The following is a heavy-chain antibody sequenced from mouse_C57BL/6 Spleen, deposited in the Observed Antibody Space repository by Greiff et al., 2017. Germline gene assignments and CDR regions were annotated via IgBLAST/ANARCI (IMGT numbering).Heavy chain of an antibody. V-gene: IGHV5-17*01. CDR2: ISSGSSTI. D-gene: IGHD2-4*01. Sequence: EVKLLESGGGLVKPGGSLKLSCAASGFTFSDYGMHWVRQAPEKGLEWVAYISSGSSTIYYADTVKGRFTISRDNAKNTLFLLMTSLRSEDTAMYYCAKKVYYDYDGWYFDVWGTGTTVTVSS. CDR3: AKKVYYDYDGWYFDV. CDR1: GFTFSDYG. J-gene: IGHJ1*03.